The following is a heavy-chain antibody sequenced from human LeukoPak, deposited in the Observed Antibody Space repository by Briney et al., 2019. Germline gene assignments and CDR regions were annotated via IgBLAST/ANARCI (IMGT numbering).Heavy chain of an antibody. V-gene: IGHV7-4-1*02. Sequence: ASVKVSCKASGYTFTSYAMNWVRQAPGQGLEWMGWINTNTGNPTYAQGFTGRFVFSLDTSVSTAYLQISSLKAEDTAVYYCARDEVFGDIVATVGFDYWGQGTLVTVSS. CDR3: ARDEVFGDIVATVGFDY. CDR2: INTNTGNP. J-gene: IGHJ4*02. CDR1: GYTFTSYA. D-gene: IGHD5-12*01.